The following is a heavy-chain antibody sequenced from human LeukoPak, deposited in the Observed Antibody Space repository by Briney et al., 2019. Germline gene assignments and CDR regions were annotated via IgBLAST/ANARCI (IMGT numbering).Heavy chain of an antibody. CDR2: ISSTGSYT. D-gene: IGHD4-17*01. J-gene: IGHJ4*02. V-gene: IGHV3-23*01. Sequence: GGSLRLSCTVSGFTFSSYAMSWVRQAPGKGLEWVSAISSTGSYTYHADSVKGRFTISRDNSKNTLYLQMNSLRVEDTAVYYCARRGESTNYGDYRFDSWGQGTLVFVSS. CDR1: GFTFSSYA. CDR3: ARRGESTNYGDYRFDS.